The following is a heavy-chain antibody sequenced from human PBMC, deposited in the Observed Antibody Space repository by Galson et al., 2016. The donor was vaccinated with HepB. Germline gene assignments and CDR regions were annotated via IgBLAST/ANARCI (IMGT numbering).Heavy chain of an antibody. CDR3: ARTVTDDYGVTFDY. J-gene: IGHJ4*02. Sequence: PALVKPTQTLTLTCTFSGFSLSTSPMCVSWIRQPPGKALEWLALIDWDDDKYYTTPLKTRLTISKDTSKNQVVLTMTNMDPVDTATYYCARTVTDDYGVTFDYWGQGTLVTVSS. D-gene: IGHD4-17*01. CDR1: GFSLSTSPMC. V-gene: IGHV2-70*01. CDR2: IDWDDDK.